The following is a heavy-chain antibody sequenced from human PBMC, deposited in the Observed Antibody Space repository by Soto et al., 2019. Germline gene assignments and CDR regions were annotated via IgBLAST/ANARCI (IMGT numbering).Heavy chain of an antibody. D-gene: IGHD2-2*01. CDR1: GFTFSSYG. Sequence: GGSLRLSCAASGFTFSSYGMHWVRQAPGKGLEWVAVISYDGSNKYYADSVKGRFTISRDNSKNTLYLQMTSLRAEDTAVYYCAKAGVIYCSSTSCRYYYYMDVWGKGTTVTVSS. CDR3: AKAGVIYCSSTSCRYYYYMDV. J-gene: IGHJ6*03. V-gene: IGHV3-30*18. CDR2: ISYDGSNK.